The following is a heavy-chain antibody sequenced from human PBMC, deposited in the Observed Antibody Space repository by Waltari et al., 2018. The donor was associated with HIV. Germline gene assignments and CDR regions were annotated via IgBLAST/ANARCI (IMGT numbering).Heavy chain of an antibody. CDR3: ARFHAARPEGYYYYGMDV. V-gene: IGHV4-4*02. Sequence: QVQLQESGPGLVKPSGTLSLTCAVSGGSIRSSNWWSWVRQPPGKGLEWIGEIYHSGSTNYNPSLKSRVTISVDKSKNQFSLKLSSVTAADTAVYYCARFHAARPEGYYYYGMDVWGQGTTVTVSS. D-gene: IGHD6-6*01. J-gene: IGHJ6*02. CDR2: IYHSGST. CDR1: GGSIRSSNW.